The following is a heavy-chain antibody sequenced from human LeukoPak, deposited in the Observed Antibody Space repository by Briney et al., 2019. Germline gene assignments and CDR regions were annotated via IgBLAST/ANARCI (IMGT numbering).Heavy chain of an antibody. Sequence: GGSLRLSCAASGFTFSSYGMHWVRQAPGKGLEWVAVVWYDGSNKYYADSVKGRFTISRDNSKNRLYLQMNSLRAEDTAVYYCAKDLSLGAIDYWGQGTLVTVSS. CDR2: VWYDGSNK. J-gene: IGHJ4*02. D-gene: IGHD1-26*01. CDR3: AKDLSLGAIDY. CDR1: GFTFSSYG. V-gene: IGHV3-33*06.